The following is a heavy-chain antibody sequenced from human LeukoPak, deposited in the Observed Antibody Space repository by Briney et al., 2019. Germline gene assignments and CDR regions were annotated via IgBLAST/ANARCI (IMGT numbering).Heavy chain of an antibody. CDR2: INPNSGGT. CDR3: AVYGDSYFDY. Sequence: ASVKVSCKASGYTFTGYYMHWVRQAPGQGLEWMGWINPNSGGTSYAQKFQGRVTMTRDTSTSTVYMELSSLRSEDTAVYYCAVYGDSYFDYWGQGTLVTVSS. CDR1: GYTFTGYY. V-gene: IGHV1-2*02. J-gene: IGHJ4*02. D-gene: IGHD4-17*01.